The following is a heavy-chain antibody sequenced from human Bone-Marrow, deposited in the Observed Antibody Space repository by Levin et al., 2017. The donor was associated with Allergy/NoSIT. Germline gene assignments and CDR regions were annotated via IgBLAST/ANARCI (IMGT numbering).Heavy chain of an antibody. CDR3: ARGVRGGYVWGSCRPPNY. CDR2: ISYDGSNK. V-gene: IGHV3-30*04. CDR1: GFTFSSYA. Sequence: PGGSLRLSCAASGFTFSSYAMHWVRQAPGKGLEWVAVISYDGSNKYYADSVKGRFTISRDNSKNTLYLQMNSLRAEDTAVYYCARGVRGGYVWGSCRPPNYWGQGTLVTVSS. D-gene: IGHD3-16*02. J-gene: IGHJ4*02.